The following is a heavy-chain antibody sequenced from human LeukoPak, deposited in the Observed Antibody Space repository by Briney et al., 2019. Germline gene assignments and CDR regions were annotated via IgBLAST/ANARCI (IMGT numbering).Heavy chain of an antibody. D-gene: IGHD3-22*01. CDR3: ARDSYDSSDFYFDY. Sequence: GGSLRLSCAASGFTFSSYAMSWVRQAPGKGLEWVSAISGSGGSTYYADSVKGRFTISRDNSKNTLYPQMNSLRAEDTAVYYCARDSYDSSDFYFDYWGQGTLVTVSS. CDR1: GFTFSSYA. CDR2: ISGSGGST. J-gene: IGHJ4*02. V-gene: IGHV3-23*01.